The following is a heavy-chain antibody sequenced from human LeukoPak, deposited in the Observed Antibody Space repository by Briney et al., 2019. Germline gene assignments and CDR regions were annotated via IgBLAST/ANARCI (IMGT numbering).Heavy chain of an antibody. CDR1: GFTFSSYW. D-gene: IGHD3-9*01. V-gene: IGHV3-74*01. CDR3: TRDLMDYDVSTGLHHYYMDV. J-gene: IGHJ6*02. Sequence: GSVKVSCKASGFTFSSYWMHWVRQAPRKGLVWVSRINGDGRNINYADSVRGRFTISRDNAKNTLFLQMNTLRVEDTAVYYCTRDLMDYDVSTGLHHYYMDVWGQGTTVTVSS. CDR2: INGDGRNI.